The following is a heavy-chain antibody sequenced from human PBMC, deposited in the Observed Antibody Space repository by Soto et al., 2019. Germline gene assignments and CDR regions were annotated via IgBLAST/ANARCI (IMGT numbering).Heavy chain of an antibody. V-gene: IGHV1-69*13. CDR2: IIPIFGTA. CDR3: ARDGRSRGYSYGYDY. D-gene: IGHD5-18*01. J-gene: IGHJ4*02. Sequence: SVKVSCKASGGTFSSYAISRVRQAPGQGLEWMGGIIPIFGTANYAQKFQGRVTITADESTSTAYMELSSLRSEDTAVYYCARDGRSRGYSYGYDYWGQGTLVTVSS. CDR1: GGTFSSYA.